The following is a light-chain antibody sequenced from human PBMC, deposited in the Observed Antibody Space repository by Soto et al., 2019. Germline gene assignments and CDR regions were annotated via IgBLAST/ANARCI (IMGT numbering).Light chain of an antibody. CDR1: SSDVGAYNY. Sequence: QSVLTQPASVSGSPGQSVTISCTGTSSDVGAYNYVSWYQQHPGKAPKLMIYEVSNRPSGVSNRFSGSKSGNTASLTIAGLQAEDEADYYCNSYTGSSTRFVLGTGTKLPVL. V-gene: IGLV2-14*01. J-gene: IGLJ1*01. CDR2: EVS. CDR3: NSYTGSSTRFV.